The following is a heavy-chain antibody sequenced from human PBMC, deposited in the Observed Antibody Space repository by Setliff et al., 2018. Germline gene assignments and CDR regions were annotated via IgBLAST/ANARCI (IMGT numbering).Heavy chain of an antibody. CDR3: ARSLGSGSYYNSRPYYSDY. CDR1: GDSISSGINY. D-gene: IGHD3-10*01. V-gene: IGHV4-61*09. Sequence: SETLSLTCTVSGDSISSGINYWSWIRQPAGRGLEWIGHIDPSGNTNYSPSLKSRVTISGDTSKNQFSLKLTSVTAADTAVYYCARSLGSGSYYNSRPYYSDYWGQGTLVTVSS. J-gene: IGHJ4*02. CDR2: IDPSGNT.